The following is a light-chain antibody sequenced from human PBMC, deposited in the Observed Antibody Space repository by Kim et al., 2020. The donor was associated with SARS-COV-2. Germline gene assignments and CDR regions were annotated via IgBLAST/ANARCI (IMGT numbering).Light chain of an antibody. J-gene: IGLJ3*02. CDR2: DDS. V-gene: IGLV2-14*03. Sequence: QSALTQPASVSGSPGQSITISCTGTSNDVGGNNFASCYQQHPASATILIIYDDSNRPSGVSHLFSGYTSAKTTSPTIAGLQGEDEDDYYGSSYTSLSARVFGGGTKLTVL. CDR3: SSYTSLSARV. CDR1: SNDVGGNNF.